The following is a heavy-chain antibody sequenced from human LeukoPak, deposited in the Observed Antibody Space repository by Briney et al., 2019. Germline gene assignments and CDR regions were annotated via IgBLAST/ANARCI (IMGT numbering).Heavy chain of an antibody. J-gene: IGHJ2*01. V-gene: IGHV3-66*01. CDR3: AREAGVTMVRGYWYFDL. Sequence: GGSLRLSCAASGFTVSSNYMSWVRQAPGKGLEWVSVIYSGGSTYYADSVKGRFTISRDNSKNTLYLQINSLRAEDTAVYYCAREAGVTMVRGYWYFDLWGRGTLVTVSS. D-gene: IGHD3-10*01. CDR1: GFTVSSNY. CDR2: IYSGGST.